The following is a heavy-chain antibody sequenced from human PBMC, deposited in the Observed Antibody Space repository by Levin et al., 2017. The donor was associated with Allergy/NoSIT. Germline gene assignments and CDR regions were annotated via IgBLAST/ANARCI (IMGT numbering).Heavy chain of an antibody. V-gene: IGHV1-2*02. Sequence: GESLKISCKASGYTFTGYYMHWVRQAPGQGLEWMGWINPNSGGTNYAQKFQGRVTMTRDTSISTAYMELSRLRSDDTAVYYCARDLRYCSSTSCRKNPLHYWGQGTLVTVSS. D-gene: IGHD2-2*01. J-gene: IGHJ4*02. CDR1: GYTFTGYY. CDR3: ARDLRYCSSTSCRKNPLHY. CDR2: INPNSGGT.